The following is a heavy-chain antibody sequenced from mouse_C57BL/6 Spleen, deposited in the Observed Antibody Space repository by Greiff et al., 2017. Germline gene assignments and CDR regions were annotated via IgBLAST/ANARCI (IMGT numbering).Heavy chain of an antibody. CDR1: GSAFTNFL. J-gene: IGHJ2*01. V-gene: IGHV1-54*01. Sequence: QVQLQQPGAELVRPGTSVKASCKASGSAFTNFLIEWVKQRPGQVLEWIGVINPGSGGTNYNEKFKGKGTLSAEKASSAVYMQLSSLTSEDSAVYFCARSPFTTGVAADYWGQDTTLTVSS. D-gene: IGHD1-1*01. CDR3: ARSPFTTGVAADY. CDR2: INPGSGGT.